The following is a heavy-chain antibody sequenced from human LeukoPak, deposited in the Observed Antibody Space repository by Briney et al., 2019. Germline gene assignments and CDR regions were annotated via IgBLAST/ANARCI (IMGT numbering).Heavy chain of an antibody. J-gene: IGHJ4*02. CDR1: RLSFSAYY. V-gene: IGHV4-34*01. D-gene: IGHD6-13*01. CDR2: INHSGST. Sequence: SGTLTLTCAVFRLSFSAYYWSWIRQPPGKGLEWIGEINHSGSTNYNPSPTSRVTISMDTPKNQVSLRLTSVTAADTAVYYGARGLTGPREAAASRVALGYWGQGTLVTVSS. CDR3: ARGLTGPREAAASRVALGY.